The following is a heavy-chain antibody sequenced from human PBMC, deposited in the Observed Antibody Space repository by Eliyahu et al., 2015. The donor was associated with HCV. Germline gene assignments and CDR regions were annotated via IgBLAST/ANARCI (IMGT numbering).Heavy chain of an antibody. Sequence: QVTLKESGPALVKPTQTLTLTCTFSGFSLSTSAMRVGWIRQPPGKALEWLARIDWDNDKFYSTSLRTRLTISKNTSRNQVVLTMTNMDPGDTATYYCARYNEDSDFFDYWGQGALVTVSS. J-gene: IGHJ4*02. CDR1: GFSLSTSAMR. V-gene: IGHV2-70*04. CDR2: IDWDNDK. CDR3: ARYNEDSDFFDY. D-gene: IGHD1-14*01.